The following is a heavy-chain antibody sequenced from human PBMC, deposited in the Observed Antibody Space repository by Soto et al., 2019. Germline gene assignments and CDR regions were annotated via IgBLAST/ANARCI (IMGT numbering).Heavy chain of an antibody. Sequence: GGSLRLSCAASGFTFSSYSMNWVRQAPGKGLEWVSYISSSSSTIYYADSVKGRFTISRDNAKNSLYLQMNSLRAEDTAVYYCARVPFDWNDAFDIWGKGTMATVSS. J-gene: IGHJ3*02. CDR1: GFTFSSYS. V-gene: IGHV3-48*04. CDR2: ISSSSSTI. D-gene: IGHD3-9*01. CDR3: ARVPFDWNDAFDI.